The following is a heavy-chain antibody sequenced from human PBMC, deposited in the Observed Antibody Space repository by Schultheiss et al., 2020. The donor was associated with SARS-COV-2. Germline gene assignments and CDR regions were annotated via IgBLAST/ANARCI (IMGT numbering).Heavy chain of an antibody. D-gene: IGHD3-3*01. CDR3: ARDGSGYDFWSGYC. J-gene: IGHJ4*02. Sequence: GGSLRLSCAASGLTFDDYAMHWVRQAPGKGLEWVSGISWNSGIIGYADSVKGRFTISRDNAKNSLYLQMNSLRAEDTAVYYCARDGSGYDFWSGYCWGQGTLVTVSS. CDR2: ISWNSGII. V-gene: IGHV3-9*01. CDR1: GLTFDDYA.